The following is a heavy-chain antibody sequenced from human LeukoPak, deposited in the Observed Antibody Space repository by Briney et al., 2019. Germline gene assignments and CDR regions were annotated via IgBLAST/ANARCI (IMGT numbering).Heavy chain of an antibody. Sequence: SETLSLTCTVSGGSISSGGYYWSWIRQPPGKGLEWIGYIYHSGSTYYNPSLKSRVTISVDRSKNQFSLKLSSVTAADTAVYYCARVLRGLGGIDYWGQGTLVTVSS. V-gene: IGHV4-30-2*01. J-gene: IGHJ4*02. CDR3: ARVLRGLGGIDY. CDR1: GGSISSGGYY. CDR2: IYHSGST. D-gene: IGHD3-3*01.